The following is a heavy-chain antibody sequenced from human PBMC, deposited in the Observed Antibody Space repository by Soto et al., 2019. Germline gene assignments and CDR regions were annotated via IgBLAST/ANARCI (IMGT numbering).Heavy chain of an antibody. CDR2: MNPNSGNT. CDR1: GYTFTSYD. Sequence: QVQLVQSGAEVKKPGASVKVSCKASGYTFTSYDINWVRQATGQGLEWMGWMNPNSGNTGYAQKLQGRVTMTRNTSISTAYMELSSLRSEDTAVYYCARGITMVRGVMRWFDPWGQGTLVTVSS. J-gene: IGHJ5*02. D-gene: IGHD3-10*01. V-gene: IGHV1-8*01. CDR3: ARGITMVRGVMRWFDP.